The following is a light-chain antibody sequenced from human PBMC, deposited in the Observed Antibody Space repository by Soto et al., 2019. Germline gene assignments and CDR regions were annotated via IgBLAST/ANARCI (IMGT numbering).Light chain of an antibody. V-gene: IGKV1-5*01. CDR2: DAT. Sequence: DIAMTQSPSTLSASAGDRVTITCRASQSISNWLAWYQQKPGMAPKLLIYDATSLEGGVPSRFSGSGSGTEFTLTISRLQPDFVASYYWQHYNCSPPCTFGPGTKVEIK. J-gene: IGKJ1*01. CDR3: QHYNCSPPCT. CDR1: QSISNW.